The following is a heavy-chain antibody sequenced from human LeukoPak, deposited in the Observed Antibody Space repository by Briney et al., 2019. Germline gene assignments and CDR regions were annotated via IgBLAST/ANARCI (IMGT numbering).Heavy chain of an antibody. Sequence: PSETLSLTCAVYGGSFSGYYWSWIRQPPGKGLEWIGEINHSGSTNYNPSLKSRVTISVDTSKNQFSLKLSSVTAADTAVYYRARGITMVRGVRNWGQGTLVTVSS. D-gene: IGHD3-10*01. J-gene: IGHJ4*02. V-gene: IGHV4-34*01. CDR2: INHSGST. CDR1: GGSFSGYY. CDR3: ARGITMVRGVRN.